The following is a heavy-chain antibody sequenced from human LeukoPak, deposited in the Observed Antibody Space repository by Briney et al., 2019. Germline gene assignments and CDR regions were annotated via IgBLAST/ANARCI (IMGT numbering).Heavy chain of an antibody. CDR1: GGTFSSYA. J-gene: IGHJ4*02. D-gene: IGHD3-22*01. CDR2: IIPIFGTA. V-gene: IGHV1-69*13. Sequence: SVNVSCKASGGTFSSYAISWVRQAPGQGLEWMGGIIPIFGTANYAQKFQGRVTITADESTSTAYMELSSLRSEDTAVYYCAWSYDSSGYYRWWGQGTLVTVSS. CDR3: AWSYDSSGYYRW.